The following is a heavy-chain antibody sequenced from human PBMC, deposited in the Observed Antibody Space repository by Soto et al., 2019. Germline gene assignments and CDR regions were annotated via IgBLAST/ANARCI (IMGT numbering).Heavy chain of an antibody. V-gene: IGHV5-10-1*01. CDR1: GYSFTSYW. CDR3: ARTPRYYYDSSGYYYFDY. Sequence: GESLKISCKGSGYSFTSYWNSWVRQMPGKGLEWMGRIDPSDSYTNYSPSFQGHVTISADKSISTAYLQWSSLKASDTAMYYCARTPRYYYDSSGYYYFDYWGQGTLVTVSS. CDR2: IDPSDSYT. J-gene: IGHJ4*02. D-gene: IGHD3-22*01.